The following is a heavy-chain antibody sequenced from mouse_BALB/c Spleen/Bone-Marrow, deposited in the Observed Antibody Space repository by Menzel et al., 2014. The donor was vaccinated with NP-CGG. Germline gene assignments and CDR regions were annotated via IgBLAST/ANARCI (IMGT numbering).Heavy chain of an antibody. CDR2: IWSGGST. V-gene: IGHV2-2*02. CDR1: GFSLTSYG. Sequence: QVQLQQSGPGRGQTSQSMSITCTVSGFSLTSYGVHWVRQSPGKGLEWLGVIWSGGSTDYSAAFISRLTISKDNSKSQILFKMNSIQANDTAIYYCARNTYYGNPFAYWGQGTPVTVSA. J-gene: IGHJ3*01. CDR3: ARNTYYGNPFAY. D-gene: IGHD2-10*01.